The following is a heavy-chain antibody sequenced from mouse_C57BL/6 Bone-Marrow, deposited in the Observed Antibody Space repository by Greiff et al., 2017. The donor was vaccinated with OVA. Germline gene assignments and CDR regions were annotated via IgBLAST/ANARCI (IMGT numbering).Heavy chain of an antibody. CDR2: ISSGSSTI. CDR1: GFTFSDYG. D-gene: IGHD1-1*01. Sequence: DVKLVESGGGLVKPGGSLKLSCAASGFTFSDYGMHWVRQAPEKGLEWVAYISSGSSTIYYADTVKGRFTISRDNAKNTLFLQMTSLRSEDTARYYCARPHYYGSSWFAYWGQGTLVTVSA. V-gene: IGHV5-17*01. CDR3: ARPHYYGSSWFAY. J-gene: IGHJ3*01.